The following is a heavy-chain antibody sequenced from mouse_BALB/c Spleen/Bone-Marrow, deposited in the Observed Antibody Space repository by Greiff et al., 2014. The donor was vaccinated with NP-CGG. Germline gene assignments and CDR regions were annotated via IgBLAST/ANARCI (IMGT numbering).Heavy chain of an antibody. J-gene: IGHJ4*01. Sequence: VQLKESGGGLVKPGGSLKLSCAASGFTFSDYYMYWVRQTPEKRLEWVATISDGGGYTYYPDSVWGRFTISRDNAKNNLYLQMSSLKSEDTAMYNCARSGERYGAMDYWGQGTSVTVFS. V-gene: IGHV5-4*02. D-gene: IGHD2-10*02. CDR3: ARSGERYGAMDY. CDR1: GFTFSDYY. CDR2: ISDGGGYT.